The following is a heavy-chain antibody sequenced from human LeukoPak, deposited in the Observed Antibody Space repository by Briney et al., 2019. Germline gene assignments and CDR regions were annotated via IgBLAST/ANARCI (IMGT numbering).Heavy chain of an antibody. J-gene: IGHJ4*02. CDR3: VEWELKSGFYYLYY. CDR2: ISYDGSNK. CDR1: GFTLSSYA. V-gene: IGHV3-30-3*01. D-gene: IGHD1-7*01. Sequence: GGSLRLSCAASGFTLSSYAMHWVRQAPGKGLEWVAVISYDGSNKYYADSVKGRFTISRDNAKNSLYLQMNSLRAEDTAVYYCVEWELKSGFYYLYYWGEGGLATVSS.